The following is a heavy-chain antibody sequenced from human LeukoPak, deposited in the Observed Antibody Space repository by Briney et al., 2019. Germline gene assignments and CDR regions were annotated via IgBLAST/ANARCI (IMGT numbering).Heavy chain of an antibody. CDR2: IYTSGNT. V-gene: IGHV4-4*07. J-gene: IGHJ4*02. D-gene: IGHD3-9*01. CDR3: ARAILTGSSRYYFDY. Sequence: SETLSLTCTVSGGSISSYYWSWIRQPAGKGLEWIGRIYTSGNTNYNPSLKSRVTMSIDTSKNQFSLKLSSVTAADTAVYYCARAILTGSSRYYFDYWGQGTLVTVSS. CDR1: GGSISSYY.